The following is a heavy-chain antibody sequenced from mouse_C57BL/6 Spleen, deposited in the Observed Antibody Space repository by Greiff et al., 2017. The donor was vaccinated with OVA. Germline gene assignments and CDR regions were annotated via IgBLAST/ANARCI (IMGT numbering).Heavy chain of an antibody. V-gene: IGHV1-15*01. CDR2: IDPETGGT. J-gene: IGHJ3*01. CDR1: GYTFTDYE. CDR3: TIPSYYYGSSYFAWFAY. D-gene: IGHD1-1*01. Sequence: VQLQQSGAELVRPGASVTLSCKASGYTFTDYEMHWVKQTPVHGLEWIGAIDPETGGTAYNQKFKGKAILTADESSSTAYMELRSLTSEDSAVYYCTIPSYYYGSSYFAWFAYWGQGTLVTVSA.